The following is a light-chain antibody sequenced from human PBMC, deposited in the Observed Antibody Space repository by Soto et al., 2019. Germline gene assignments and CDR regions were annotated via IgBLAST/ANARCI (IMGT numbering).Light chain of an antibody. Sequence: AIQVTQSPSSLSASVGDRVTITCRTSQGIRSALGWYQQKPGKVPKLLIYAASTLQSGVPSRFSGSGSGRDFTLTISSLQPEDFATYYCLLDYAYFWEFGQGTRWIS. CDR3: LLDYAYFWE. CDR2: AAS. J-gene: IGKJ1*01. V-gene: IGKV1-6*01. CDR1: QGIRSA.